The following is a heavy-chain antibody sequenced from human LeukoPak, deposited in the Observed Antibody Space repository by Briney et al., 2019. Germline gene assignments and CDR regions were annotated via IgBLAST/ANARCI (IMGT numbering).Heavy chain of an antibody. J-gene: IGHJ4*02. CDR1: RGSISSSSYY. Sequence: PSETLSLTCTVSRGSISSSSYYWGWIRQPPGKGLEWIGSIYYSGSTYYNPSLKSRVTISVDTSKNQFSPKLSSVTAADTAVYYCARIRYSENIDYWGQGTLVTISS. V-gene: IGHV4-39*01. D-gene: IGHD1-1*01. CDR2: IYYSGST. CDR3: ARIRYSENIDY.